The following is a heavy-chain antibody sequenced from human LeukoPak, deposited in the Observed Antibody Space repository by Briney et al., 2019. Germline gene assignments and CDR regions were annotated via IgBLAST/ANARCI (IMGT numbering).Heavy chain of an antibody. V-gene: IGHV4-59*11. J-gene: IGHJ4*02. CDR1: GGSISSHY. CDR2: IYYSGST. Sequence: SETLSLTCTVAGGSISSHYWSWVRQPPGEGLEWIGYIYYSGSTNYNPSLKSRVTISVDPSKDQFSLKLSSVTAADTAVYYCARVTSSGWYGYWGQGTLVTVSS. CDR3: ARVTSSGWYGY. D-gene: IGHD6-19*01.